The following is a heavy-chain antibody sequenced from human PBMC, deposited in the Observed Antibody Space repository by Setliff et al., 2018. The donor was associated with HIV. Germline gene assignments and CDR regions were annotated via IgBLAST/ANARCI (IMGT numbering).Heavy chain of an antibody. CDR1: GGTFSSYA. CDR3: ARGGWSGGGPLHYSYYYLDV. Sequence: SVKVSCKASGGTFSSYAISWVRQAPGQGLEWMGGIIPIFGTTNYAQKFQGRVTITADESTSTAYMGLSSLTSEDTAVYYCARGGWSGGGPLHYSYYYLDVWGQGTAVTVSS. D-gene: IGHD2-15*01. V-gene: IGHV1-69*13. CDR2: IIPIFGTT. J-gene: IGHJ6*02.